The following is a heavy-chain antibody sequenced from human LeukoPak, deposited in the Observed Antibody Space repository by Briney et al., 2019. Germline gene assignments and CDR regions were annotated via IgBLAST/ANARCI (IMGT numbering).Heavy chain of an antibody. V-gene: IGHV4-38-2*02. CDR1: GYSISSGYY. D-gene: IGHD3-16*02. CDR2: IYHSGST. Sequence: SETLSLTCTVSGYSISSGYYWGWVRQPPGQGLEWIGSIYHSGSTYYNPSLKSRVTISVDTSKNQFSLKLSSVTAADTAVYYCAREVKYDYVWGSYRYDMDVWGKGTTVTISS. J-gene: IGHJ6*03. CDR3: AREVKYDYVWGSYRYDMDV.